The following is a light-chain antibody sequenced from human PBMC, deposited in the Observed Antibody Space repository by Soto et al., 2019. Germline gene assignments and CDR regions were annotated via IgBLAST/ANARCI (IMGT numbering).Light chain of an antibody. V-gene: IGKV3-20*01. Sequence: EIVLTQSPGTLSLSPGERATLSCRASQSVSSSYLVWYQQRPGQAPRLLIYGTSSRATGIPDRFSGSGSGTDLTLTIRRLEPEDFSVYYCQHYGSSLLTFGQGTKVEI. J-gene: IGKJ1*01. CDR2: GTS. CDR1: QSVSSSY. CDR3: QHYGSSLLT.